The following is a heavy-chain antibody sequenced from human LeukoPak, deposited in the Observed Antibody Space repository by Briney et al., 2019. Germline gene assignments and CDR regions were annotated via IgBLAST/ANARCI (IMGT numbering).Heavy chain of an antibody. Sequence: ASVKASCKASGGTFSSYAISWVRQAPGQGLEWMGRIIPILGIANYAQKFQGRVTITADKSTSTAYMELSSLGSEDTAVYYCARGSYSSSWYDYWGQGTLVTVSS. CDR1: GGTFSSYA. CDR3: ARGSYSSSWYDY. J-gene: IGHJ4*02. D-gene: IGHD6-13*01. V-gene: IGHV1-69*04. CDR2: IIPILGIA.